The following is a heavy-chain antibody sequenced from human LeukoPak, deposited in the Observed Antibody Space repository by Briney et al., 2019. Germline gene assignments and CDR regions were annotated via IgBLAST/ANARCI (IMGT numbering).Heavy chain of an antibody. J-gene: IGHJ5*02. D-gene: IGHD2-8*01. CDR3: ARGYSTTPNQNWFDP. CDR2: INTDGSSR. CDR1: GFTFSSHW. V-gene: IGHV3-74*01. Sequence: GGSLRLSCAASGFTFSSHWMHWVRQAPGKGLVWVSRINTDGSSRNYADSVKGRFTISRDNAKSTLYLQMDSLSAEDTAVYHCARGYSTTPNQNWFDPWGQGTLVTVSS.